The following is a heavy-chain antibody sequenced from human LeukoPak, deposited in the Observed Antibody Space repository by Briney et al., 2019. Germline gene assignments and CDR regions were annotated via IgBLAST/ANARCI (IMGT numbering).Heavy chain of an antibody. Sequence: PGGSLRLSCAVSGFTFSSYAMSWVRQAPGKGLEWVSAISGSGGSTYYADSVKGRFTISRDNSKNTLYLQMNSLRAEDTAVHYCARAPNFYDSSGYSDNYYFDYWGQGTLVTVSS. CDR3: ARAPNFYDSSGYSDNYYFDY. J-gene: IGHJ4*02. CDR2: ISGSGGST. D-gene: IGHD3-22*01. CDR1: GFTFSSYA. V-gene: IGHV3-23*01.